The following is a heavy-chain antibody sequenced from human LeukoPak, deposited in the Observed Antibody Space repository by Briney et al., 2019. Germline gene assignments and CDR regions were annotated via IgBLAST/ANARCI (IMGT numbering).Heavy chain of an antibody. V-gene: IGHV3-13*01. J-gene: IGHJ3*01. CDR2: IGTGGHT. Sequence: QTGGSLRLSCSASGFTFSNYDMHWVRQEKGKGLEWVSSIGTGGHTYYAPSVKGRFTISRENAKNSLYLQMNSLVARDTAIYYCTRGGLEAPCDVWGQGTMVAVSS. CDR3: TRGGLEAPCDV. CDR1: GFTFSNYD. D-gene: IGHD5-24*01.